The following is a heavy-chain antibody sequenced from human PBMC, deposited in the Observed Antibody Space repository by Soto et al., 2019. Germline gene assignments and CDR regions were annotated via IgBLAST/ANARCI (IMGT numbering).Heavy chain of an antibody. CDR2: ITGSGGDS. Sequence: GGSLRRSCSASGFTFSRYVMSWVRQAPGKGLEWVSAITGSGGDSYHADSVKGRFAISRDTTKNTLYLQMNDLRAEDTAIYYCAKGSDSSRPYYFDCWGQGTPVTVSS. D-gene: IGHD6-13*01. V-gene: IGHV3-23*01. J-gene: IGHJ4*02. CDR1: GFTFSRYV. CDR3: AKGSDSSRPYYFDC.